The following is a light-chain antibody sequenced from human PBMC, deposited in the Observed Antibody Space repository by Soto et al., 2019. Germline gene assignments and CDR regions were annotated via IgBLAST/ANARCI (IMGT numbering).Light chain of an antibody. J-gene: IGKJ5*01. CDR1: QTISST. Sequence: EIVMTHSPATLSLSPCERATLSFRASQTISSTLAWYQQKPGQAPRLLIYGASTRATGIPARFSGSGSGTDFTLTISSLQSEDFAVYYCQQYNNWPFTFGQGTRLEIK. CDR3: QQYNNWPFT. V-gene: IGKV3-15*01. CDR2: GAS.